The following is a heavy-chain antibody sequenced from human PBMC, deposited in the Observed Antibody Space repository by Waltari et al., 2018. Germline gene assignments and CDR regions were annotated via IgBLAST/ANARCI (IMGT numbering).Heavy chain of an antibody. CDR1: GGSIGISNW. Sequence: QVHLQVSGPGLVQPSASLSLTCAVSGGSIGISNWWSWVRQPPGKGLEWSGEIYHIESTNDSPSLKSQVTITVDKSKNQFSLKLSSVAAADTAVYYCANYYYYGMDVWGQGTTVTVSS. CDR3: ANYYYYGMDV. J-gene: IGHJ6*02. V-gene: IGHV4-4*02. CDR2: IYHIEST.